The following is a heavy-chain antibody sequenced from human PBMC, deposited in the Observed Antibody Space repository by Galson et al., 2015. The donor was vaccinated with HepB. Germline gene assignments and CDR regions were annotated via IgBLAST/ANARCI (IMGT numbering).Heavy chain of an antibody. CDR1: GFTFSSYS. CDR2: ISSSSSTI. Sequence: SLRLSCAASGFTFSSYSMNWVRQAPGKGPEWVSYISSSSSTIYYADSVKGRFTISRDNAKNSLYLQMNSLRAEDTAVYYCARGPQQQPFPGFQHWGQGTLVTVSS. J-gene: IGHJ1*01. CDR3: ARGPQQQPFPGFQH. V-gene: IGHV3-48*01. D-gene: IGHD6-13*01.